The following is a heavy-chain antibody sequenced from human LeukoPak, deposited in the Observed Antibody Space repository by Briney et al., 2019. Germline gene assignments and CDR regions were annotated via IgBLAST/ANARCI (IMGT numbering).Heavy chain of an antibody. CDR2: IYHSGST. J-gene: IGHJ3*02. CDR3: ARRSCSSTSCYPLDAFDI. Sequence: SQTLSLTCTVSGDSTSSGPYYWGWIRQPPGTGLEWIGSIYHSGSTYYNPSLKSRVTISVDMSKNQFSLKLSSVTAADTAVYYCARRSCSSTSCYPLDAFDIWGQGTMVTVSS. V-gene: IGHV4-38-2*02. D-gene: IGHD2-2*01. CDR1: GDSTSSGPYY.